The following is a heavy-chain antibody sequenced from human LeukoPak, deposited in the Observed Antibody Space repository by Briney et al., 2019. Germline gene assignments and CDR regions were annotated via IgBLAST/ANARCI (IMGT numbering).Heavy chain of an antibody. CDR2: IYYSGST. D-gene: IGHD3-22*01. CDR3: AREEIGYYDSSGYWTD. Sequence: SETLSLTCTVSGGSISSSNYYWGWIRQPPRKGLEWIGSIYYSGSTYHNPSLKSRVTISVDTSKNQFSLKLSSVTAADTAVYYCAREEIGYYDSSGYWTDWGQGTLVTVSS. J-gene: IGHJ4*02. CDR1: GGSISSSNYY. V-gene: IGHV4-39*07.